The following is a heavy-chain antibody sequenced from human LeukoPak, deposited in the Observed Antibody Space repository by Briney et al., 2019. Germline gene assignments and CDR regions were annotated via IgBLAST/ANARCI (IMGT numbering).Heavy chain of an antibody. CDR3: ARAEPADDFWSGYQLDY. D-gene: IGHD3-3*01. J-gene: IGHJ4*02. CDR2: IIPIFGTA. CDR1: GGTFSSYA. Sequence: GASVKVSCKASGGTFSSYAISWVRQAPGQGLEWMGGIIPIFGTANYAQKFQGRVTITTDESTSTAYMKLSSLRSEDTAVYYCARAEPADDFWSGYQLDYWGQGTLVTVSS. V-gene: IGHV1-69*05.